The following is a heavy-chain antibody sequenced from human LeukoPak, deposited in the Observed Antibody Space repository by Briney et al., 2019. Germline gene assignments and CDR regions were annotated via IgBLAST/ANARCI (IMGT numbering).Heavy chain of an antibody. D-gene: IGHD4-17*01. CDR3: ARGRLDTVTTTSPSDWYFDL. J-gene: IGHJ2*01. CDR2: FDPEDGET. V-gene: IGHV1-24*01. Sequence: ASVKVSCKVSGYTLTELSMHWVRQAPGKGLEWMGGFDPEDGETIYAQKFQGRVTMTEDTSTDTAYMELSSLRSEDTAVYYCARGRLDTVTTTSPSDWYFDLWGRGTLVTVSS. CDR1: GYTLTELS.